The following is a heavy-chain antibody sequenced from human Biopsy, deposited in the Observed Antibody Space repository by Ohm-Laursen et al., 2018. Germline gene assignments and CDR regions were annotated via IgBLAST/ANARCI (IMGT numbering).Heavy chain of an antibody. D-gene: IGHD3-9*01. Sequence: TLFLTCSVSGASVKTSGYFWAWIRQRPGKGLEWIGYISYNERTHYNPSLTSRLAISFDTSNNRISLQLRSESVADTAVYYCVREPKTGTAEAWYFDLWGRGSPVTVPS. CDR2: ISYNERT. CDR1: GASVKTSGYF. J-gene: IGHJ2*01. CDR3: VREPKTGTAEAWYFDL. V-gene: IGHV4-31*03.